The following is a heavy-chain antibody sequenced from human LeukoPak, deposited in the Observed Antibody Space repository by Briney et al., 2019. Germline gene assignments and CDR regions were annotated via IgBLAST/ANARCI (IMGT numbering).Heavy chain of an antibody. CDR3: VRAPYSSSAPGYFDL. CDR1: GGSISSFY. V-gene: IGHV4-59*12. D-gene: IGHD6-6*01. Sequence: SETLSLTCSVSGGSISSFYWSWIRQPPGKGLEWIGYIYHSGSTYYNPSLKSRVTISVDRSKNQFSLKLSSVTAADTAVYYCVRAPYSSSAPGYFDLWGRGTLVTVSS. CDR2: IYHSGST. J-gene: IGHJ2*01.